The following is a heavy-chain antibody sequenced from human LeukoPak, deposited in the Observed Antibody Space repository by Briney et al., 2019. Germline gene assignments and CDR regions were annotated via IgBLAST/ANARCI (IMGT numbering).Heavy chain of an antibody. Sequence: GGSLRLSCAASGFTVSSNYMSWVRQAPGKGLEWVSVIYSGGSTYYADSVKGRFTISRDNSKNTLYLQMNSLRAEDTAIYYCAKVSCVGRCHPRNYFDSWGQGTLVTVSS. CDR1: GFTVSSNY. D-gene: IGHD1-26*01. CDR3: AKVSCVGRCHPRNYFDS. V-gene: IGHV3-53*01. J-gene: IGHJ4*02. CDR2: IYSGGST.